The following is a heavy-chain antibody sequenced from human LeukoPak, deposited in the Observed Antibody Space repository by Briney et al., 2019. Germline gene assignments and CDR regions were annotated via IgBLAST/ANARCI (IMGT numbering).Heavy chain of an antibody. CDR1: GFTFSSYA. CDR3: AKSATGTTSNWFDP. J-gene: IGHJ5*02. Sequence: GGSLRLSCAAFGFTFSSYAMSWVRQAPGKGLEWVSATSGSGGATYYADSVKGRFTISRDNSKNTLYLQMNSLRAEDTAIYYCAKSATGTTSNWFDPWGQGTLVTVSS. D-gene: IGHD1-7*01. CDR2: TSGSGGAT. V-gene: IGHV3-23*01.